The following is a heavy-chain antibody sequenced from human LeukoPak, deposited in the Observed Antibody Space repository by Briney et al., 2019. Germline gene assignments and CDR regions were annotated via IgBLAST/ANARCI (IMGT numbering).Heavy chain of an antibody. CDR2: ISGGSEDI. Sequence: PGGSLRLSCAASGFSISDSYMGWIRQGPGKGLEWLSYISGGSEDISYADSVKGRFTISRDNAKQSLSLQMNSLRAEDTAVYYCATGSQIREADYWGQGTLVTVSS. D-gene: IGHD3-10*01. CDR3: ATGSQIREADY. CDR1: GFSISDSY. V-gene: IGHV3-11*01. J-gene: IGHJ4*02.